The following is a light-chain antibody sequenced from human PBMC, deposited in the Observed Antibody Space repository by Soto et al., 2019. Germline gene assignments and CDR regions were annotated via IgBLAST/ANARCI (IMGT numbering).Light chain of an antibody. J-gene: IGLJ1*01. CDR3: SSYTSRSTLV. V-gene: IGLV2-14*01. Sequence: QSVLTQPASVSGSPGQSITISCTGTGSDVGGYNYVSWYQQHPGKAPKLIICEVINRPSGVSNRFSGSKSGNTASLTISGLQAEDEADYYCSSYTSRSTLVFGSGTKLTVL. CDR2: EVI. CDR1: GSDVGGYNY.